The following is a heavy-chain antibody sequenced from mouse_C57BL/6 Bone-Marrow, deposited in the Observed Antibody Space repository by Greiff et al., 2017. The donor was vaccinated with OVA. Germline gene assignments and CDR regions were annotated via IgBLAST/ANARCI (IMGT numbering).Heavy chain of an antibody. CDR1: GYTFTSYW. D-gene: IGHD3-1*01. CDR3: ARSQMDY. Sequence: QVHVKQPGAELVKPGASVKLSCKASGYTFTSYWMHWVKQRPGQGLEWIGMIHPNSGSTNYNEKVKSKATMTVDKSSSTAYLQLSSLTSEDSAVYYCARSQMDYWGQGTSVTVSS. J-gene: IGHJ4*01. CDR2: IHPNSGST. V-gene: IGHV1-64*01.